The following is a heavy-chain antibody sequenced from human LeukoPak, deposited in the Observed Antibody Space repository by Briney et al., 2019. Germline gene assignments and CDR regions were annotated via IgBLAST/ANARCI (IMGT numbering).Heavy chain of an antibody. J-gene: IGHJ4*02. CDR2: ISYDGSNK. V-gene: IGHV3-30*18. D-gene: IGHD2-15*01. CDR1: GFTFSSYG. Sequence: QPGRSLRLSCAASGFTFSSYGMHWVRQAPGKGLEWVAVISYDGSNKYYADSVKGRFTISRDNSKNTLYLQMNSLRAEDTAVYYCAKAGYCSGGSCWSVFDYWGQGTLVTVSS. CDR3: AKAGYCSGGSCWSVFDY.